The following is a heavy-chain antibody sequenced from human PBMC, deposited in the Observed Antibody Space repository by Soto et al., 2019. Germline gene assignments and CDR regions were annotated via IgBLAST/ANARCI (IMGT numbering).Heavy chain of an antibody. Sequence: QITLNESGPTQVKPRQTLTLTCTFSGFSLTTSEVGVGWIRQSPGKAPEWLAPIYWDDDKRYSPSLKSRLTITKDTSKNQVVLTMADLDPADTATYYCAHRVLRTVFGLVTTTAIYFDFWGQGTPVAVSS. CDR2: IYWDDDK. CDR3: AHRVLRTVFGLVTTTAIYFDF. D-gene: IGHD3-3*01. J-gene: IGHJ4*02. V-gene: IGHV2-5*02. CDR1: GFSLTTSEVG.